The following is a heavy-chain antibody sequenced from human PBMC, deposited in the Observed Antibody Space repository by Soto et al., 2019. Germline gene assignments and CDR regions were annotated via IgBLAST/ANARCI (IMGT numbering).Heavy chain of an antibody. Sequence: QVQLVQSGPEVRKPGASVKVSCEASGYTFTTSGISWVRQVPGQGLEWTGWISTYNGDTNSAQNFQGRVLMTADTSTGTAYMELMSLKSDDTAVYYCARQGSWPYYYYGLDVWGQGTIVTVSS. D-gene: IGHD1-26*01. V-gene: IGHV1-18*01. CDR2: ISTYNGDT. CDR1: GYTFTTSG. CDR3: ARQGSWPYYYYGLDV. J-gene: IGHJ6*02.